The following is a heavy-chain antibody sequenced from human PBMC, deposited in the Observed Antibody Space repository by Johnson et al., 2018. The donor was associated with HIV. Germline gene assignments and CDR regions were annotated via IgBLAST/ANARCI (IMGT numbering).Heavy chain of an antibody. CDR3: ARIPGSGWEHDAFDI. CDR2: ISSSGSTI. V-gene: IGHV3-11*04. Sequence: QVQLVESGGGVVQPGRSLRLSCVVSGFNFSDYYMTWIRQAPRKGLEWVSYISSSGSTIYYADSVKGRFTISRDNARNSLFLQMNSLRAEDTAVYYCARIPGSGWEHDAFDIWGQGTLVTVSS. J-gene: IGHJ3*02. CDR1: GFNFSDYY. D-gene: IGHD6-19*01.